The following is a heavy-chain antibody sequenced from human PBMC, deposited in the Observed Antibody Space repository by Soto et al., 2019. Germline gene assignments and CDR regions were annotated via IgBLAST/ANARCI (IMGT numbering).Heavy chain of an antibody. J-gene: IGHJ6*02. CDR1: GGSISSSNW. CDR3: ARAGVVVVPAAILNYYYYYGMDV. V-gene: IGHV4-4*02. CDR2: IYHSGST. D-gene: IGHD2-2*02. Sequence: PSETLSLTCAVSGGSISSSNWWSWVRQPPGKGLEWIGEIYHSGSTNYNPSLKGRVTISVDKSKNQFSLKLSSVTAADTAVYYCARAGVVVVPAAILNYYYYYGMDVWGQGTTVTVSS.